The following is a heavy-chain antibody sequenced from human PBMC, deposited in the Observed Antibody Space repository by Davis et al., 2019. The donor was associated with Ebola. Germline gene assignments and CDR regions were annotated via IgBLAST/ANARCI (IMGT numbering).Heavy chain of an antibody. V-gene: IGHV1-69*05. CDR3: ARVWFGYYGSGSRDY. Sequence: SVKVSCKASGGTFSSYAISWVRQAPGQGLEWMGGIIPIFGTANYAQKLQGRVTMTTDTSTSTAYMELRSLRSDDTAVYYCARVWFGYYGSGSRDYWGQGTLVTVSS. CDR2: IIPIFGTA. CDR1: GGTFSSYA. D-gene: IGHD3-10*01. J-gene: IGHJ4*02.